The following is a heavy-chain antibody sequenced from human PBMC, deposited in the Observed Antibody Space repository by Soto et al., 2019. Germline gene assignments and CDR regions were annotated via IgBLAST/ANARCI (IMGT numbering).Heavy chain of an antibody. V-gene: IGHV1-18*01. CDR3: ARGTRSSPWFDP. J-gene: IGHJ5*02. CDR1: GYTFTTYG. CDR2: IGDYNGNT. Sequence: QVQLVQSGAEVKKPGASVTVCCNASGYTFTTYGITWVRQAPGQGIEWMGGIGDYNGNTNYAQKCQGRVIATVATCTATAYLDLRRLRSDATPAYYSARGTRSSPWFDPWGQGTLVTVSS.